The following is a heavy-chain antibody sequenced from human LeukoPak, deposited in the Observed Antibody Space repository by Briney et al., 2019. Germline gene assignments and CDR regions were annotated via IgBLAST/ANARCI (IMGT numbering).Heavy chain of an antibody. V-gene: IGHV3-7*01. CDR2: IKQDGSEK. Sequence: PGGSLRLSCAASGFTFSSYWMSWVRQAPGKGLEWVANIKQDGSEKYYVDSVKGRFTISRDNAKNSLYLQMNSLRAEDTAVYYCAKDQITYIAAAGPAPDYWGQGTLVTVSS. CDR1: GFTFSSYW. D-gene: IGHD6-13*01. CDR3: AKDQITYIAAAGPAPDY. J-gene: IGHJ4*02.